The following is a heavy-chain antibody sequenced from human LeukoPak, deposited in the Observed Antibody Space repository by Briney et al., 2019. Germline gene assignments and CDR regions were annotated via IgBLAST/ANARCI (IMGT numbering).Heavy chain of an antibody. CDR1: GGSISSYY. Sequence: SETLSLTCTVSGGSISSYYWSWIRQPAGKGLEWIGRIYTSGSTNYNPSLKSRVTMSADTSKNQFSLKLSSVTAADTAVYYCAREEYNWNDVGWFDPWGQGTLVTVSS. V-gene: IGHV4-4*07. D-gene: IGHD1-1*01. J-gene: IGHJ5*02. CDR2: IYTSGST. CDR3: AREEYNWNDVGWFDP.